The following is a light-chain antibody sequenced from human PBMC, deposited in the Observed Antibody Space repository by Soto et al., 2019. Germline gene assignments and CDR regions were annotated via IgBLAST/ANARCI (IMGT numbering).Light chain of an antibody. V-gene: IGLV2-14*01. J-gene: IGLJ1*01. CDR2: EVS. CDR1: SSDVDGYNC. CDR3: CLYAVTFYV. Sequence: LTQPASVSGSPGQSITISCTGSSSDVDGYNCVSWYRQHPGKAPKLMIYEVSNRPSGVPDRFSGSKSGNTASLTISGLQAEDEADYYCCLYAVTFYVFGTGTKVTVL.